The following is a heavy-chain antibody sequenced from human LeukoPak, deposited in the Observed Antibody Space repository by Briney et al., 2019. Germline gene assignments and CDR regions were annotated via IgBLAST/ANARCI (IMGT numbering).Heavy chain of an antibody. D-gene: IGHD3-22*01. J-gene: IGHJ3*02. CDR1: GFTFSTYW. Sequence: PGGSLRLSCAASGFTFSTYWMSWVRQAPGKGLEWVANIKPDGGDKYYVDSVKGRFTISRDNAKNSLFLQMNSLRAEDTAVYYCARSYYYEHVDAFDIWGQGTMVTVSS. CDR2: IKPDGGDK. V-gene: IGHV3-7*01. CDR3: ARSYYYEHVDAFDI.